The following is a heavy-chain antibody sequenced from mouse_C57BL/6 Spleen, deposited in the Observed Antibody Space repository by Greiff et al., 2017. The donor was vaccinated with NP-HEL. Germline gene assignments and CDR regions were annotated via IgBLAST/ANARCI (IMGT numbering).Heavy chain of an antibody. V-gene: IGHV14-2*01. CDR2: IDPEGGET. Sequence: EVQLQQSGAELVKPGASVKLSCTASGFNIKDYYMHWVKQRTEQGLEWIGRIDPEGGETKYAPKFQGKATITADTSSNTAYLPLSSLTSEDTAVYDSAREDYGSSYDWYFDYWGTGTTVTVSS. D-gene: IGHD1-1*01. CDR1: GFNIKDYY. CDR3: AREDYGSSYDWYFDY. J-gene: IGHJ1*03.